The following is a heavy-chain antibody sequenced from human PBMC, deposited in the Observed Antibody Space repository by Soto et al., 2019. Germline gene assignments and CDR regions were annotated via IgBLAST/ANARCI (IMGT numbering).Heavy chain of an antibody. CDR1: GFTFRNYG. V-gene: IGHV3-33*01. CDR3: ATIRSGSGWYNDW. CDR2: IWYDGSQK. D-gene: IGHD6-19*01. Sequence: QVQLVESGGGVVQTGGSLRLSCVASGFTFRNYGMHWVRQAPGQGLEWVAVIWYDGSQKYEGESVKGRFTISRDNSKNRLYLQMDTLRPEDTAVYYWATIRSGSGWYNDWWGQGALVLVSS. J-gene: IGHJ4*02.